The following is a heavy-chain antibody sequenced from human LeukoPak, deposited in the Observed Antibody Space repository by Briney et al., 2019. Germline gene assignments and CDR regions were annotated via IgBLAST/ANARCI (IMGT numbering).Heavy chain of an antibody. J-gene: IGHJ4*02. CDR1: GGSISSSSYY. D-gene: IGHD3-10*01. V-gene: IGHV4-39*07. CDR2: IYYSGST. CDR3: AREVDTMVRGVIDPGRVGD. Sequence: NSSGTLSLTCTVSGGSISSSSYYWGWIRQPPGKGLEWIGSIYYSGSTYYNPSLKSRVTISIDTSKNQFSLKLSSVTAADTAVYYCAREVDTMVRGVIDPGRVGDWGQGTLVTVSS.